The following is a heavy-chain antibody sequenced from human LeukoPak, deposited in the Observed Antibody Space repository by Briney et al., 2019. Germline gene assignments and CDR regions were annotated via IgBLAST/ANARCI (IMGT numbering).Heavy chain of an antibody. CDR1: GGSISSYY. Sequence: SETLSLTCTVSGGSISSYYWSWIRQPPGKGLEWIGYIYYSGSTNYNPSLKSRVTISVDTSKNQFSLKLSSVTAADTAVYYCAREPRTVTMVRGVLDYWGQGTLVTVSS. V-gene: IGHV4-59*12. J-gene: IGHJ4*02. CDR2: IYYSGST. CDR3: AREPRTVTMVRGVLDY. D-gene: IGHD3-10*01.